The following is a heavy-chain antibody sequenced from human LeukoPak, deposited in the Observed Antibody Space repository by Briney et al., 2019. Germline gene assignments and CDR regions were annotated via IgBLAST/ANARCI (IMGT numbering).Heavy chain of an antibody. Sequence: KAGGSLRLSCAASGFTFSSCGMHWVRQAPGKGLEWVAFIRYDGSNKYYADSVKGRFTISRDNSKNTLYLQMNSLRAEDTAVYYCAREGFWSGYRMYNWFDPWGQGTLVTVSS. CDR1: GFTFSSCG. CDR2: IRYDGSNK. CDR3: AREGFWSGYRMYNWFDP. J-gene: IGHJ5*02. D-gene: IGHD3-3*01. V-gene: IGHV3-30*02.